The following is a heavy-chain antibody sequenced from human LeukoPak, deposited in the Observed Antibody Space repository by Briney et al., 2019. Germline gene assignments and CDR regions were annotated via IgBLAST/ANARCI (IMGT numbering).Heavy chain of an antibody. V-gene: IGHV1-2*02. CDR1: GYTFTSNY. D-gene: IGHD6-13*01. CDR3: ARGFGSSWFDY. CDR2: INSKSGAT. J-gene: IGHJ5*01. Sequence: ASVKVSCKASGYTFTSNYMHWVRQAPGQGLEWMGWINSKSGATSYAQTSQGRVTMTRDTSITTAYMELSGLRSDDTAVYYCARGFGSSWFDYWGQGTLVTVSS.